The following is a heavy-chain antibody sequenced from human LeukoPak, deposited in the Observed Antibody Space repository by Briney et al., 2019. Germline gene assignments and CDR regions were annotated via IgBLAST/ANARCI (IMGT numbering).Heavy chain of an antibody. J-gene: IGHJ4*02. V-gene: IGHV3-7*04. CDR3: ARVLWFGGIYYFDY. CDR1: RFTFSGYA. D-gene: IGHD3-10*01. CDR2: IKEDGSDK. Sequence: PGRSLRLSCAASRFTFSGYAMSWVRQAPGKGLEWVASIKEDGSDKYYVESVKGRFTISRENARNSLYLQMNSLRAEDTAVYYCARVLWFGGIYYFDYWGQGTLVTVSS.